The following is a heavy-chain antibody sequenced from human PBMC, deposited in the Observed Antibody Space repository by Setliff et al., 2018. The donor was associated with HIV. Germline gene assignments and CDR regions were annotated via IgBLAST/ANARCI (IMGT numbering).Heavy chain of an antibody. J-gene: IGHJ4*02. Sequence: SETLSLTCTVSGGSIRATSYYWGWIRQPPGKGLEWIGEIDHSGQTYYNPSLNSRIAISMDTSENQFSLRLTSVTAADTALYFCARAPPGIQLLTTTNGPYYFDFWGQGLLVTVSS. CDR3: ARAPPGIQLLTTTNGPYYFDF. CDR1: GGSIRATSYY. D-gene: IGHD1-1*01. V-gene: IGHV4-39*07. CDR2: IDHSGQT.